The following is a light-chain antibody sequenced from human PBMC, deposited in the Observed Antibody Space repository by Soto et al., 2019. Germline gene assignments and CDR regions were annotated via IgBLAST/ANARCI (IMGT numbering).Light chain of an antibody. J-gene: IGLJ3*02. CDR3: QAYDYSLTAVV. CDR1: NSNLGAGYD. Sequence: QSALTQPPSVSGAPGQRVTISCPGNNSNLGAGYDVHWYQQLPGAAPKLVIFGNRNRPSGVPERFSGSKSGTSASLAITGLQAEDEADYYCQAYDYSLTAVVFGGGTKLTVL. V-gene: IGLV1-40*01. CDR2: GNR.